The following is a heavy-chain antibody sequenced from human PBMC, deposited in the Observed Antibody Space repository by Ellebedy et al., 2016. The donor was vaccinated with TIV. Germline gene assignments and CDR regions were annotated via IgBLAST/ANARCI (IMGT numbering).Heavy chain of an antibody. CDR1: RFTFSSYG. CDR2: LWFDGDNR. Sequence: GESLKISCVASRFTFSSYGMHWVRQAPGKGLEWVAGLWFDGDNRYYADSVKGRFTISRDNSKNTLYLQLNSLRAEDTAVYYCAREFDDYFFDYWGQGTLVTVSS. D-gene: IGHD2-21*02. J-gene: IGHJ4*02. V-gene: IGHV3-33*01. CDR3: AREFDDYFFDY.